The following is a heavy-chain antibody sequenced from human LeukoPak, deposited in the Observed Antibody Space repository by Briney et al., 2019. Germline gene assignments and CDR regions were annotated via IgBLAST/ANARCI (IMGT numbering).Heavy chain of an antibody. CDR3: ARVRYCSGGSCYTTHQKAYYFDY. D-gene: IGHD2-15*01. CDR2: MNPNSGNT. CDR1: GYTFTSYD. V-gene: IGHV1-8*03. Sequence: GASVKVSCKASGYTFTSYDINWVRQATGQGLEWMGWMNPNSGNTGYAQKFQGRVTITRNTSISTAYMELSSLRSEDTAVYYCARVRYCSGGSCYTTHQKAYYFDYWGQGTLVTVSS. J-gene: IGHJ4*02.